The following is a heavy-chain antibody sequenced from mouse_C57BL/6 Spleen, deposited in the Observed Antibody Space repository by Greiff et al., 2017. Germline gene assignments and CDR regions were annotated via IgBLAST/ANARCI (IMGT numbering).Heavy chain of an antibody. D-gene: IGHD2-3*01. CDR1: GYTFTSYG. V-gene: IGHV1-64*01. CDR2: IHPNSGST. J-gene: IGHJ3*01. CDR3: ARPDGYYGYWIAY. Sequence: QVQLQQPGAELVKPGASVKLSCKASGYTFTSYGLHWVMQRPGQGLEWIGMIHPNSGSTNYNEKFKSKATLTVDNSSSTAYMQLSSLTSEDSAVYYSARPDGYYGYWIAYWGQGTLVTVSA.